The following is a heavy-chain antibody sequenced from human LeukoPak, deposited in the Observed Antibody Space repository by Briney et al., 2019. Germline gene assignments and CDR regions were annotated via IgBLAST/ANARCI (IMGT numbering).Heavy chain of an antibody. CDR1: GYTFTSYD. V-gene: IGHV1-8*01. D-gene: IGHD3-10*01. CDR3: ARVWTRNRWFGELLYNYYYYYMDV. J-gene: IGHJ6*03. Sequence: ASVNVSSTASGYTFTSYDINWVRQATGHGLEWMGWMNPNSGNTGYAQTFQGRVTMTRNTSISTAYMELSSLRSEDTAVYYCARVWTRNRWFGELLYNYYYYYMDVWGKGTTVTISS. CDR2: MNPNSGNT.